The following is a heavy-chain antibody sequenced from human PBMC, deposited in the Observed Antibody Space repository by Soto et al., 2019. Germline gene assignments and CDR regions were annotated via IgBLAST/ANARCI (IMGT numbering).Heavy chain of an antibody. J-gene: IGHJ5*02. CDR2: IYYSGST. Sequence: QVQLQESGPGLVKPSQTLSLTCTVSGGSISSGGYYWSWIRQHPGKGLEWLGYIYYSGSTYYNPSPXSXXTISVDTYNNQCSRKLCSVTAADTAVYYRARSIDPWGQGTLVTVSS. CDR3: ARSIDP. CDR1: GGSISSGGYY. V-gene: IGHV4-31*03.